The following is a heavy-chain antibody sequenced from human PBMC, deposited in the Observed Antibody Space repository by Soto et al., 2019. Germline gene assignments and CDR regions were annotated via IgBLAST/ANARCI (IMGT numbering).Heavy chain of an antibody. CDR3: ARHIAAAGDPRLTPHYYYYGMDV. D-gene: IGHD6-13*01. J-gene: IGHJ6*02. Sequence: QVQLQESGPGLVKPSETLSLTCTVSGGSISSYYWSWIRQPAGKGLEWIGRIYTSGSTNYNPSLKGRVTMSVDTSKNHFSLKLSSVTAADTAVYYCARHIAAAGDPRLTPHYYYYGMDVWGQGTTVTVSS. V-gene: IGHV4-4*07. CDR2: IYTSGST. CDR1: GGSISSYY.